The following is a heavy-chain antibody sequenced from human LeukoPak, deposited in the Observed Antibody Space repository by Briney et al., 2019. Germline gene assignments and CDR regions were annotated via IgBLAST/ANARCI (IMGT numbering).Heavy chain of an antibody. CDR2: IWYDGSNK. CDR3: ARDRVVGANSAFDY. D-gene: IGHD1-26*01. CDR1: GFTFNSYG. Sequence: GGSLRLSCAASGFTFNSYGMHWVRQAQGKGLEWVAVIWYDGSNKYYADSVKGRFTISRDNSKNTLYLQMNSLRAEDTAVYYCARDRVVGANSAFDYWGQGTLVTVSS. J-gene: IGHJ4*02. V-gene: IGHV3-33*01.